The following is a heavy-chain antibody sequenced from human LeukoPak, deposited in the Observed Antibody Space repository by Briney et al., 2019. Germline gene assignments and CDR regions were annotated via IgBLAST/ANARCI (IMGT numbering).Heavy chain of an antibody. CDR3: ARDLETTEAFDI. J-gene: IGHJ3*02. D-gene: IGHD1-14*01. Sequence: PGGSLRLSCAASGFTFSSYAMSWVRQAPGKGLEWVSAISGSGGSTYYADSVKGRFTISRDNSKNTLYLQMNSLRSDDTAVYYCARDLETTEAFDIWGQGTMVTVSS. V-gene: IGHV3-23*01. CDR2: ISGSGGST. CDR1: GFTFSSYA.